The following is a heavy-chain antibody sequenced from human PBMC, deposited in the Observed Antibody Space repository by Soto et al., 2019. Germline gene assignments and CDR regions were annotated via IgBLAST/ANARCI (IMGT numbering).Heavy chain of an antibody. CDR3: ARVEFPLAYCGGDCGGDAFDI. CDR2: MNPNSGNT. Sequence: ASVNVSCKASGYTFTSYDINWVRQATGQGLEWMGWMNPNSGNTGYAQKFQGRVTMTRNTSISTAYMELSSLRSEDTAVYYCARVEFPLAYCGGDCGGDAFDIWGQGTMVTVSS. V-gene: IGHV1-8*01. CDR1: GYTFTSYD. J-gene: IGHJ3*02. D-gene: IGHD2-21*02.